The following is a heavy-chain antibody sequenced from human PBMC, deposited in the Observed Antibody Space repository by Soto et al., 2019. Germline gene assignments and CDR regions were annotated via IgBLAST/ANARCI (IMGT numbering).Heavy chain of an antibody. J-gene: IGHJ5*02. V-gene: IGHV2-5*01. CDR2: IYWNDDK. CDR1: GFSLTTSGVS. Sequence: SGPTLVNPTQTLTLTCTLSGFSLTTSGVSVGWIRQPPGKALEWLALIYWNDDKSYTPSLKSRLTITKDTSKNQVVLTMTNMDLVDTATYYCAKSGSSGWYGWFDPWGQGTLVTV. D-gene: IGHD6-19*01. CDR3: AKSGSSGWYGWFDP.